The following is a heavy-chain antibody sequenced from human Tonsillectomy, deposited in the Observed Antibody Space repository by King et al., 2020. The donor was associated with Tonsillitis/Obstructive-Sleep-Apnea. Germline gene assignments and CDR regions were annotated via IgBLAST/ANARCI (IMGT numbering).Heavy chain of an antibody. Sequence: VQLVESGGGLVQPGRSLRLSCAASGFTFEDYAMHWVRQAPGKGLEWVSGISWNSGGIGYADSVKGRFTISRDNAKNSLFLQMNSLRAEDTALYYCAKDIGGSSSSHYYFDYWGQGTLVTVSS. D-gene: IGHD6-6*01. CDR1: GFTFEDYA. J-gene: IGHJ4*02. CDR2: ISWNSGGI. CDR3: AKDIGGSSSSHYYFDY. V-gene: IGHV3-9*01.